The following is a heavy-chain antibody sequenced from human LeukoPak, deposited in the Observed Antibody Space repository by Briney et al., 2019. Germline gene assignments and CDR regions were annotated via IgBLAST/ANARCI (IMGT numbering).Heavy chain of an antibody. D-gene: IGHD1-26*01. CDR2: ISAYNGNT. V-gene: IGHV1-18*01. CDR1: GYTFTSYG. CDR3: ARDLNKWALTKLFDY. Sequence: ASLKVSCKASGYTFTSYGISWVRQAPGQGLEWMGWISAYNGNTNYAQNLQGRVTMTTDTSTSTAYMELRSLNSDDTAVYYCARDLNKWALTKLFDYWGQGTLVTVSS. J-gene: IGHJ4*02.